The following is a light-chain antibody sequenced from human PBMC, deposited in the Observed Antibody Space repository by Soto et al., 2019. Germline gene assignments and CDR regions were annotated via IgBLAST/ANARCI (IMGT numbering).Light chain of an antibody. Sequence: EIVLTQSPGTLSLSPGERATLSCRASQSVSSSNLAWYQRKPGQAPRLLIYATSSRATGIPDRFSGSGSGTDFTLTISRLEPEDIAVYYCQQYGSSPRTFGPGT. J-gene: IGKJ3*01. V-gene: IGKV3-20*01. CDR2: ATS. CDR3: QQYGSSPRT. CDR1: QSVSSSN.